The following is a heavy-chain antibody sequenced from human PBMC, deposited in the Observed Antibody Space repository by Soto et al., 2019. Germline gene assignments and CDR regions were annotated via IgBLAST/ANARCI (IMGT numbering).Heavy chain of an antibody. CDR2: INPSGGST. CDR3: ARDLRITHGGQPLYYFDY. CDR1: GYTFTSYY. J-gene: IGHJ4*02. Sequence: ASVKVSCKASGYTFTSYYMHWVRQAPGQGLEWMGIINPSGGSTSYAQKFQGRVTMTRDTSTSTVYMELSSLRSEDTAVYYCARDLRITHGGQPLYYFDYWGQGALVTVSS. D-gene: IGHD3-16*01. V-gene: IGHV1-46*01.